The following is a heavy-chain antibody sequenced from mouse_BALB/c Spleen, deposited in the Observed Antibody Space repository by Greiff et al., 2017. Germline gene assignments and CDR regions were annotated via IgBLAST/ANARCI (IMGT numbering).Heavy chain of an antibody. D-gene: IGHD2-2*01. Sequence: EVQVVESGGGLVKPGGSLKLSCAASGFTSSDYYMYWVRQTPEKRLEWVATFSDGGSYTYYPDSVKGRFTISRDNAKNNLYLQMSSLKSEDTAMYYCARGGYPLFAYWGQGTLVTVSA. J-gene: IGHJ3*01. CDR2: FSDGGSYT. CDR3: ARGGYPLFAY. CDR1: GFTSSDYY. V-gene: IGHV5-4*02.